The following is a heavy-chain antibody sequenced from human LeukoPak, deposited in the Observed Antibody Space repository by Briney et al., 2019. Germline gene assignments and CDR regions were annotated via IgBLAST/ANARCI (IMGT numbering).Heavy chain of an antibody. V-gene: IGHV3-74*01. CDR2: INSDGSST. CDR3: ARVDCSGGSCYFDY. CDR1: GFTFSRYW. Sequence: PGGSLRLSCAASGFTFSRYWMHWVRQTPGKGLVWVSRINSDGSSTRYADSVKGRFTISRDNAKNTLDLQKSSLRAEDTAVYYCARVDCSGGSCYFDYWGQGTLVTVSS. J-gene: IGHJ4*02. D-gene: IGHD2-15*01.